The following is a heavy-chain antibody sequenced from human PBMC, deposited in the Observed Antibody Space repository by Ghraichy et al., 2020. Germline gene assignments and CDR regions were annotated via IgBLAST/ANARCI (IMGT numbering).Heavy chain of an antibody. Sequence: SETLSLTCSVSGASIESHYWSWIRQPPGKGLEWIGYIYYSGSTKYNPSLKSRVTISADTSKNEISLKLTSVTAADTAVYYCARDGSWDSWNGRYKWEWIDPWAREVWSPSPQ. CDR3: ARDGSWDSWNGRYKWEWIDP. V-gene: IGHV4-59*11. J-gene: IGHJ5*02. D-gene: IGHD3-3*01. CDR2: IYYSGST. CDR1: GASIESHY.